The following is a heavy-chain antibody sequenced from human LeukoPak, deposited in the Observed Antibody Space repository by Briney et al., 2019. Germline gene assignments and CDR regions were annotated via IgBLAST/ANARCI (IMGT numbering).Heavy chain of an antibody. CDR3: ARRVGFYGSGSLNYFDP. D-gene: IGHD3-10*01. CDR1: GGSFSGYY. Sequence: PSETLSLTCAVYGGSFSGYYWGWIRQPPGKGLEWIGSVFRTGTTYYSASLKSRVSISVDTSKNDFALKLASVTAADTAMYFCARRVGFYGSGSLNYFDPWGQGILVSVSS. CDR2: VFRTGTT. J-gene: IGHJ5*01. V-gene: IGHV4-34*12.